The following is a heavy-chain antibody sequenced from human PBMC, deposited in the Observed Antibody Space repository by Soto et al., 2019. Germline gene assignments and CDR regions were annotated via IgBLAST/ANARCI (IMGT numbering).Heavy chain of an antibody. Sequence: GSLRLSCAASGFTFSSYAMSWVRQAPGKGLEWVSAISGSGGSTYYADSVKGRFTISRDNSKNTLYLQMNSLRAEDTAVYYCATGKRTTKYYDFWSGLYYYGMDVWGQGTTVTV. CDR3: ATGKRTTKYYDFWSGLYYYGMDV. V-gene: IGHV3-23*01. J-gene: IGHJ6*02. D-gene: IGHD3-3*01. CDR2: ISGSGGST. CDR1: GFTFSSYA.